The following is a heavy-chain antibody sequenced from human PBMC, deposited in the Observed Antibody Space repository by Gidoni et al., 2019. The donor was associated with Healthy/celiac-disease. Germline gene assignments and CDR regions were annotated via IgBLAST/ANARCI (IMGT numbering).Heavy chain of an antibody. CDR3: ARDGQIAARRGWFDP. J-gene: IGHJ5*02. CDR2: NYYSGST. V-gene: IGHV4-31*03. D-gene: IGHD6-6*01. CDR1: GGSISSGGYY. Sequence: QVQLQESGPGLVKPSQTLSLTCTVSGGSISSGGYYWSWIRQHPGKGLEWIGYNYYSGSTYYNPSLKSRVTISVDTSKNQFSLKLSSVTAADTAVYYCARDGQIAARRGWFDPWGQGTLVTVSS.